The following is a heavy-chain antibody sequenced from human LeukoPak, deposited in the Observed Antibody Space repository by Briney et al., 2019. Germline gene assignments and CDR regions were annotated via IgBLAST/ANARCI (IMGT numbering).Heavy chain of an antibody. D-gene: IGHD3-22*01. V-gene: IGHV1-2*02. CDR3: ARATWTYYYDSSGYYYFDY. CDR1: GYTFTGYY. Sequence: ASVKVSCKASGYTFTGYYMHWVRQAPGQGLEWMGWINPNSGGTNYAQKFQGRVTMTRDTSISTAYMELSRLRSDDTAVYYCARATWTYYYDSSGYYYFDYWGQGTLVTVSS. J-gene: IGHJ4*02. CDR2: INPNSGGT.